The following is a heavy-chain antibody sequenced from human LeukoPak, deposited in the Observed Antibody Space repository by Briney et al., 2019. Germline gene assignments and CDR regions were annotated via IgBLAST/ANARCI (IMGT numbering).Heavy chain of an antibody. CDR1: GCSFPLYY. CDR2: IKPNSGGT. J-gene: IGHJ5*02. CDR3: ARDARYCSGGSCFFWFDH. V-gene: IGHV1-2*02. D-gene: IGHD2-15*01. Sequence: ASVKVSCHASGCSFPLYYMHWVRQAPGPGLEWMGWIKPNSGGTNYKQKFQGRVTMTRVTSISPDYIVLAKLRSDDTAVYYSARDARYCSGGSCFFWFDHWGQGTLVTVSS.